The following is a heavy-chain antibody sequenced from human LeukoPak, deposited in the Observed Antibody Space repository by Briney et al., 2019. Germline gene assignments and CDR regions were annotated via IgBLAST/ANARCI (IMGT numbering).Heavy chain of an antibody. J-gene: IGHJ4*02. CDR1: GYSFTSYW. D-gene: IGHD3-10*01. CDR3: ARLCYYGSGILDY. CDR2: IYPGDSDT. Sequence: GESLKISCKGSGYSFTSYWIGWVRQMPGKGLEWMGIIYPGDSDTRYSPSFQGQVTISADKSISTAYLQRSSLKASDTAMYYCARLCYYGSGILDYWGREPWSPSPQ. V-gene: IGHV5-51*01.